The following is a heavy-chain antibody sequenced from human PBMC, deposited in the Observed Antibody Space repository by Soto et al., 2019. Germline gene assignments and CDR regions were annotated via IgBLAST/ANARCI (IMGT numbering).Heavy chain of an antibody. CDR3: ARYEYDSSDHDDAH. J-gene: IGHJ4*02. CDR2: IYHRGAT. Sequence: SETLSLTCSVSGYSINRCYYWGWIRQGPGKGLEWIGSIYHRGATYYTPSFKTRATISLDTSKNQFTLRLTSVTAADTAVYFCARYEYDSSDHDDAHWGQGTLVTVSS. D-gene: IGHD3-22*01. CDR1: GYSINRCYY. V-gene: IGHV4-38-2*02.